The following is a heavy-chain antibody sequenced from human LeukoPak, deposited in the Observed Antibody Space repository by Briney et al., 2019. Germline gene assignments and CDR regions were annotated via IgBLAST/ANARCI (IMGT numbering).Heavy chain of an antibody. V-gene: IGHV4-4*02. CDR1: GGSISSSNW. CDR2: IYHSGST. CDR3: ARSSVYDSSGYYGVDY. D-gene: IGHD3-22*01. J-gene: IGHJ4*02. Sequence: SETLSLTCAVSGGSISSSNWWSWVRQPPGKGLEWIGEIYHSGSTNYNPSLKSRVTISVDKSKNQFSLKLSSVTAADTAVYYCARSSVYDSSGYYGVDYWGQGTLVTVSS.